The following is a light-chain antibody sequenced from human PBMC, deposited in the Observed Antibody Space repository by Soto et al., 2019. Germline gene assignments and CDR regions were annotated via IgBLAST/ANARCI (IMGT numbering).Light chain of an antibody. CDR1: SSDVGGYNY. CDR3: SSYTNMGTLDI. CDR2: DVS. J-gene: IGLJ1*01. V-gene: IGLV2-14*01. Sequence: QSALTQPASVSGSPGQSITISCTGTSSDVGGYNYVSWYQQHPGKAPKLMIYDVSDRPSGVSNRFSGSKSGNTASLTISGLQAEDEADYYCSSYTNMGTLDIFGTGTKLTVL.